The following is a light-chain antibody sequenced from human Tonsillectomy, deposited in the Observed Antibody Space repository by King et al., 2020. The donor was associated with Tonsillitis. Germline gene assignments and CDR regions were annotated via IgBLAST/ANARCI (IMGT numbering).Light chain of an antibody. V-gene: IGKV1D-43*01. CDR3: QQYYSTLLGS. J-gene: IGKJ2*04. Sequence: VPSRFSGSGSGTDFTLTISSLQPEDFATYYCQQYYSTLLGSVGQGTKLEIK.